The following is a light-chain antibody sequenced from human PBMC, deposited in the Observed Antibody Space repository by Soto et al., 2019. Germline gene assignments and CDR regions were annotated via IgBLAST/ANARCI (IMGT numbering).Light chain of an antibody. V-gene: IGLV2-23*02. Sequence: QSALTQPASVSGSPGQSITISCTGTSSDVGSYNLVSWYQQHPGKATKLMIYDVSKRPSGVSNRFSGSQSGNTASLTISWLQAADQADYYCCSYAGSSPVVFGGGTKLTVL. CDR2: DVS. CDR3: CSYAGSSPVV. J-gene: IGLJ2*01. CDR1: SSDVGSYNL.